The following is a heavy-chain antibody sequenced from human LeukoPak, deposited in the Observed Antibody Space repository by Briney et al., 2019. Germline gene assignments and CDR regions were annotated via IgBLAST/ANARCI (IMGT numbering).Heavy chain of an antibody. CDR3: ATDHRGLRFLGWLFTFAFDI. J-gene: IGHJ3*02. CDR1: GYTLTELS. D-gene: IGHD3-3*01. CDR2: FDPEDGET. V-gene: IGHV1-24*01. Sequence: ASVKVSCKVSGYTLTELSMHWVRQAPGKGLEWMGGFDPEDGETIYAQKFQGRVTMTEDTSTDTAYMELSSLRSEDTAVYYCATDHRGLRFLGWLFTFAFDIWGQGTMVTVSS.